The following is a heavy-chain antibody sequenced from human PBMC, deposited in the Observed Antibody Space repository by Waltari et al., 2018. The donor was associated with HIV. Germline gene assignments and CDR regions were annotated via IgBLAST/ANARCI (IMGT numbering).Heavy chain of an antibody. D-gene: IGHD3-22*01. CDR2: ISYGGRNK. V-gene: IGHV3-30*04. Sequence: QVKLVESGGGVVQPGWSLRLTCVASGSTFSPFAFHWVRQAPGKGLEWVALISYGGRNKVYADSVKGRFTISRDNSKNTLYLQMNSLRAEDTAVYYCARDGHFYDSRPLDHWGQGTLVTVSS. CDR3: ARDGHFYDSRPLDH. CDR1: GSTFSPFA. J-gene: IGHJ4*02.